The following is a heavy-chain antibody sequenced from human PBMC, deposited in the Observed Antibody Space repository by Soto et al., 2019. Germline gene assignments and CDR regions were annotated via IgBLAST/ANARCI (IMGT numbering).Heavy chain of an antibody. CDR1: GFTFSYYP. D-gene: IGHD3-10*01. Sequence: PGGSLRLSCAASGFTFSYYPMHWVRQAPGKGLEWVAVISYDGSNKYYADSVKGRFTISRDNSKNSLYLQMNSLRAEDTAVYYCATHGSGIDYWGQGTLVTVSS. CDR3: ATHGSGIDY. J-gene: IGHJ4*02. V-gene: IGHV3-30-3*01. CDR2: ISYDGSNK.